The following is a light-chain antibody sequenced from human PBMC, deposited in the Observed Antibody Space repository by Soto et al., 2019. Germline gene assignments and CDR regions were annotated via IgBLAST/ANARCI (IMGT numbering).Light chain of an antibody. CDR1: QTVISSY. Sequence: EIVLTQSPGTLSLSPGERVTRSCRASQTVISSYLAWYQQRPGQAPRLLIHGASTRATGIPDRFSGSGSGTDFTLTISRLEPADFAVYYCQQYGSSPWTFGQGTKVDIK. V-gene: IGKV3-20*01. J-gene: IGKJ1*01. CDR2: GAS. CDR3: QQYGSSPWT.